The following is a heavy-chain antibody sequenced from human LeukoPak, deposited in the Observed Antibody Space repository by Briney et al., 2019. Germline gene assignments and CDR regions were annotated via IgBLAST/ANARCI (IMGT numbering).Heavy chain of an antibody. Sequence: GESLKISFQVSGYSFTSYLIGWVRQMPGKGLEWMGIIYPGDSDTRYSPSFQGQVTISADKSISTASLQWSSLKASDSAMYYCVRPAYYSATGSYITDPYYFDYWGQGTLVTVSS. CDR1: GYSFTSYL. CDR3: VRPAYYSATGSYITDPYYFDY. D-gene: IGHD3-10*01. V-gene: IGHV5-51*01. CDR2: IYPGDSDT. J-gene: IGHJ4*02.